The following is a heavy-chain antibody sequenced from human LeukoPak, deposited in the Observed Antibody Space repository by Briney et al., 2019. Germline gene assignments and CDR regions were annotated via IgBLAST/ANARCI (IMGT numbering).Heavy chain of an antibody. CDR1: GFTFSSYN. CDR3: ARVYWLLRASDY. D-gene: IGHD3-9*01. J-gene: IGHJ4*02. Sequence: GGSLRLSCAASGFTFSSYNMNWVRQAPGKGLEWVSSISSSSNYIYYTDSVKGRFTISRDNAKNSLYLQMNSLRAEDTAVYYCARVYWLLRASDYWGQGTLVTVSS. CDR2: ISSSSNYI. V-gene: IGHV3-21*01.